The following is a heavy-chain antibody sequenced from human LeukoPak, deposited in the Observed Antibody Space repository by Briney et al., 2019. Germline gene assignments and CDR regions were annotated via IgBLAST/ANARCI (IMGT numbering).Heavy chain of an antibody. CDR2: INSSSSYL. CDR1: GFTFSSYS. D-gene: IGHD3-10*01. CDR3: AREGVTMVRGVIITRTMDV. Sequence: PGGSLRLSCAASGFTFSSYSMNWVRQAPGKGLEWVSSINSSSSYLYYADSVKGRFIISRENAKNSLYLQVNSLRAEDAAVFFCAREGVTMVRGVIITRTMDVWGKGPTVTVSS. V-gene: IGHV3-21*01. J-gene: IGHJ6*03.